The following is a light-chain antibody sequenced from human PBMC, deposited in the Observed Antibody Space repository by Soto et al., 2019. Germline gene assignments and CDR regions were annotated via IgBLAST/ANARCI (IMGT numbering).Light chain of an antibody. J-gene: IGLJ3*02. V-gene: IGLV1-47*01. Sequence: QSVLTQPPSASGTPGQRVTISCSGSSSNIGSNYVYWYQQLPGTAPKLLTYRNNQRPSGVPDRFSGSKSGTSASLAISGLRSEDEADYYCAAWDDSLSGPDWVFGGGTKLTVL. CDR1: SSNIGSNY. CDR3: AAWDDSLSGPDWV. CDR2: RNN.